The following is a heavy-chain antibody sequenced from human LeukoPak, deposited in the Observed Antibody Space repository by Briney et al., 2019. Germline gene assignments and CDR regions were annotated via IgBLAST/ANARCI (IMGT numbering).Heavy chain of an antibody. D-gene: IGHD1-26*01. V-gene: IGHV1-69*06. Sequence: ASVKVSCKASGGTFSSYAISWVRQAPGQGLEWMGGIIPIFGTANYARKFQGRVTITADKSTSTAYMEPSSLRSEDTAVYYCARDKWEPRYAFDIWGQGTMVTVSS. CDR1: GGTFSSYA. J-gene: IGHJ3*02. CDR3: ARDKWEPRYAFDI. CDR2: IIPIFGTA.